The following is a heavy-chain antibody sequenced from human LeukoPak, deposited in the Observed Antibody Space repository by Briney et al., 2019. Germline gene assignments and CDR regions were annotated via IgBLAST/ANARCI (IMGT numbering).Heavy chain of an antibody. CDR3: ARDARGYTYGIDY. CDR2: IYHSGST. Sequence: PSETLSLTCTVSGYSISSGYFWGWIRQPPGKGLEWIGSIYHSGSTSYNPSLKSRISISVDTSKNQFSLKLSSVTAADTAVYYCARDARGYTYGIDYWGQGTLVTVSS. V-gene: IGHV4-38-2*02. CDR1: GYSISSGYF. J-gene: IGHJ4*02. D-gene: IGHD5-18*01.